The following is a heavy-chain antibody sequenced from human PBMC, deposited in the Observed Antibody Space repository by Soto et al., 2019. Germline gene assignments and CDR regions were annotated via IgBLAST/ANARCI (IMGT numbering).Heavy chain of an antibody. D-gene: IGHD6-13*01. V-gene: IGHV3-49*03. Sequence: GGSLRLSCTASGFTFGDYAMSWFRQAPGKXLEWVGFIRSKAYGGTTEYAASVKGRFTISRDDSKSIAYLQMNSLKTEDTAVYYCTRDQVVAAAGIYYYYYYGMDVWGQGTTVTVSS. J-gene: IGHJ6*02. CDR1: GFTFGDYA. CDR2: IRSKAYGGTT. CDR3: TRDQVVAAAGIYYYYYYGMDV.